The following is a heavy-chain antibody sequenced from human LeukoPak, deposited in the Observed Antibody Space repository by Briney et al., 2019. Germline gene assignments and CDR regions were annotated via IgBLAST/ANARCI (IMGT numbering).Heavy chain of an antibody. CDR1: GGSFSGYY. CDR2: INHSGST. Sequence: SETLSLTCAVYGGSFSGYYWSWIRQPPGKGLEWIGEINHSGSTNYNPSLKSRVTISVDTSKNQFSLKLSSVTAADTAVYYCAREAAAGVDYWGQGTLVTVSS. CDR3: AREAAAGVDY. J-gene: IGHJ4*02. V-gene: IGHV4-34*01. D-gene: IGHD6-13*01.